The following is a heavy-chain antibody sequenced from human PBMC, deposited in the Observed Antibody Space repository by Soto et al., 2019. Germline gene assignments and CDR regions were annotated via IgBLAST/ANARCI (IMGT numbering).Heavy chain of an antibody. V-gene: IGHV1-69*12. Sequence: QVQLEQSGAEVKKPGSSVKVSCKASVGTFRTAAISWVRQAPGQGREWMGGIMPVFRTPDYAQKFQGRVTITADESTNTAYMELSGLRSDDTAVYYCARDNDRPQLGGNYYYILDVWGQGTTITVSS. CDR3: ARDNDRPQLGGNYYYILDV. CDR1: VGTFRTAA. J-gene: IGHJ6*02. CDR2: IMPVFRTP. D-gene: IGHD2-8*01.